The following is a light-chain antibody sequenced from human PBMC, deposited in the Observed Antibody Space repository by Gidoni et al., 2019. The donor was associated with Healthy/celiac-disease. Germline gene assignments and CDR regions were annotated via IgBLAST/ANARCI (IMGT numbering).Light chain of an antibody. CDR2: AAS. CDR3: QQSYSTPRT. V-gene: IGKV1-39*01. Sequence: DIQMTQSPSSLSASVGDRVTITCRASQSISSYLNWYQQKPGKATQILIYAASSLQSGVPSRFSGSGSGTDFTLTISSLQPEDFATYYCQQSYSTPRTLGQGTKVEIK. CDR1: QSISSY. J-gene: IGKJ1*01.